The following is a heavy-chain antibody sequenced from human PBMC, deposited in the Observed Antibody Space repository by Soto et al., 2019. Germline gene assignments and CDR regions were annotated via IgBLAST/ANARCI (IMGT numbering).Heavy chain of an antibody. CDR1: GYTFTDYY. CDR2: VDPEDGET. D-gene: IGHD4-4*01. V-gene: IGHV1-69-2*01. Sequence: EVQLVQSGAEVQKPGATVKISCKVSGYTFTDYYIHWVQQAPGKGLEWRGLVDPEDGETIYAEKFQGRVTITADTSTDTAFMELSSLRSEDTAVYYCTTLTLSTGAIFDYWGQGTLVTVSS. CDR3: TTLTLSTGAIFDY. J-gene: IGHJ4*02.